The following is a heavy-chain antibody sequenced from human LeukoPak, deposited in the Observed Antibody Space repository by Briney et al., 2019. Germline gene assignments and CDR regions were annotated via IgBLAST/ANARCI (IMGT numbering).Heavy chain of an antibody. CDR2: ISHSGST. Sequence: SETLSLTCAVYGGSFSGYYWSWIRQPPGKGLEWIGEISHSGSTNYNPSLKSRVTISVDTSKNQFSLKLSSVTAADTAVYYCARGRYCSSTSCYDFQHWGQGTLVTVSS. J-gene: IGHJ1*01. CDR1: GGSFSGYY. CDR3: ARGRYCSSTSCYDFQH. D-gene: IGHD2-2*01. V-gene: IGHV4-34*01.